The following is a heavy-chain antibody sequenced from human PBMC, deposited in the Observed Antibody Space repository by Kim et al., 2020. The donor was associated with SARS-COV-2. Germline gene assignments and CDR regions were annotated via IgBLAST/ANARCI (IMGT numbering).Heavy chain of an antibody. Sequence: RFTIARDNSKNTLYLQMNSLRAEDTAVYYCARRTSSSSSWDPHYYYGMDVWGQGTTVTVSS. J-gene: IGHJ6*02. CDR3: ARRTSSSSSWDPHYYYGMDV. D-gene: IGHD6-13*01. V-gene: IGHV3-30*01.